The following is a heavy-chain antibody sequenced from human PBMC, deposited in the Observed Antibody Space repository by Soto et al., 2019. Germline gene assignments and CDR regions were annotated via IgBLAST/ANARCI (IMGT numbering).Heavy chain of an antibody. CDR3: AREGRYCSSTSCYTDYGMDV. D-gene: IGHD2-2*02. CDR2: LYTGTDT. V-gene: IGHV3-53*01. J-gene: IGHJ6*02. CDR1: GFTVSSTY. Sequence: GGSLRLSCAASGFTVSSTYLTWVRQAPGKGLEWVAILYTGTDTVYADSVKGRFTISRDNSKNTLYLQMNSLRAEDTAVYYCAREGRYCSSTSCYTDYGMDVWGQGTTVTVS.